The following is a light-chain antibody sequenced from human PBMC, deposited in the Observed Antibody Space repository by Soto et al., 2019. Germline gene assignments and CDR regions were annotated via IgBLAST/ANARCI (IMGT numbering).Light chain of an antibody. Sequence: DIQMTQSPSSLSASEGDRVTISCRASQSIGTNLNWFHQRAGKAPKLLIYGASSLQSGVPARFSGSGSGTDFTLTISSLQPEDFGTYYCQQSDDYPLTFGQGTKVDIK. CDR1: QSIGTN. CDR3: QQSDDYPLT. CDR2: GAS. V-gene: IGKV1-39*01. J-gene: IGKJ2*01.